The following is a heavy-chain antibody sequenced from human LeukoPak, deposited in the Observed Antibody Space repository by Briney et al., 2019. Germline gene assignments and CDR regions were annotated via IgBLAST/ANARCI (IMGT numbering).Heavy chain of an antibody. CDR1: GFTFSSYE. CDR2: ISSSGSII. V-gene: IGHV3-48*03. Sequence: GGSLRLSCAASGFTFSSYEMNWVRQAPGKGLEWVSYISSSGSIIYYADSVKGRFTISRDNAKNSLYLQMNSLRAEDTAVYYCARDSSGYCSSTSCPGDAFDIWGQGTMVTVSS. CDR3: ARDSSGYCSSTSCPGDAFDI. J-gene: IGHJ3*02. D-gene: IGHD2-2*01.